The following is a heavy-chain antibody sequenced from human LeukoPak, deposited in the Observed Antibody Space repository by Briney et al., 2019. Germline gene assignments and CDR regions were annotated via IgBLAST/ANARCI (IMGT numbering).Heavy chain of an antibody. CDR2: IYYSGST. D-gene: IGHD3-22*01. Sequence: SETLSLTCTVSGGSISSYYWSWIRQPPGKGLEWIGYIYYSGSTNYNPSLKSRVTISVDTSKNQFSLKLSSVTAADTAVYYCASLALNYYDSSGYYPRDYWGQGTLVTVSS. J-gene: IGHJ4*02. V-gene: IGHV4-59*08. CDR1: GGSISSYY. CDR3: ASLALNYYDSSGYYPRDY.